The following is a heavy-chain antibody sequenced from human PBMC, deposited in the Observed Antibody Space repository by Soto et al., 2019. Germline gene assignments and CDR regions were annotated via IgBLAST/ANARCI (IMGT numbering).Heavy chain of an antibody. Sequence: PSETLSLTCTVSGGSIISTFYYWGWLRQPPGKGLEWIGRIYATGTTDYNPSLKSRVMMSVDTSKKQFSLKLRSVTAADTAVYYCVRDGTKTLRDWFDPWGQGISVTVSS. CDR1: GGSIISTFYY. CDR2: IYATGTT. D-gene: IGHD1-1*01. J-gene: IGHJ5*02. V-gene: IGHV4-39*07. CDR3: VRDGTKTLRDWFDP.